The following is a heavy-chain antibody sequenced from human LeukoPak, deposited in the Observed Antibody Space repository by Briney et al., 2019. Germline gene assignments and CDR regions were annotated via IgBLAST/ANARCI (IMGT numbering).Heavy chain of an antibody. CDR1: GGSISSYY. V-gene: IGHV4-59*08. CDR2: IYYSGRS. D-gene: IGHD2-2*02. J-gene: IGHJ5*02. CDR3: AGTYRLRRFDP. Sequence: SETLSLTCTVSGGSISSYYWSWIRQPPGKGLEWIGHIYYSGRSNYNPSLKSRVTISVDTSKNQFSLKLTSVTAADTAVYYCAGTYRLRRFDPWGQGTPVTVSS.